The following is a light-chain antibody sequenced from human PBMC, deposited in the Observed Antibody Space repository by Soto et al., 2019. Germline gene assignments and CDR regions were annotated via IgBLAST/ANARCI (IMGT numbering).Light chain of an antibody. CDR2: GAS. CDR3: QQRSDWPIT. CDR1: QSVSSN. J-gene: IGKJ5*01. V-gene: IGKV3-11*01. Sequence: EIVLTQSPATLSLYPGERATLSCRASQSVSSNLAWYQQKPGQAPRLLIYGASTRATGIPARFSGSGSGTDFTLTISSLEPEDFAVYYCQQRSDWPITCGQGTRRE.